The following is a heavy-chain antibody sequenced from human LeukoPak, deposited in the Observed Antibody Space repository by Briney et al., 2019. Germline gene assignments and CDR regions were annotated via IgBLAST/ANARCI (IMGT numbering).Heavy chain of an antibody. CDR2: IYHSGST. J-gene: IGHJ6*03. CDR1: GGSISSGGYY. V-gene: IGHV4-30-2*01. CDR3: ARGRQYSSSWYDGNYMDV. D-gene: IGHD6-13*01. Sequence: SQTLSLTCTVSGGSISSGGYYWSWIRQPPGKGLEGIGYIYHSGSTYYNPSLKSRVTISVDRSKNQFSLKLSSVTAADTAVYYCARGRQYSSSWYDGNYMDVWGKGTTVTVSS.